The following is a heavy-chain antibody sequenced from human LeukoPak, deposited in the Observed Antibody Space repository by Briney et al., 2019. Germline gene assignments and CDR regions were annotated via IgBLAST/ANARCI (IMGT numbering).Heavy chain of an antibody. D-gene: IGHD2-15*01. Sequence: GGSLRLSCAASGFTVNSKYMSWVRQAPGKGLEWVSVINSSGTTHYADSVKGRFTISRDNSKNTLYLQMNSLRNEDTAVYYCAKNSHHPLLFYMDVWGKGTTVTIS. CDR3: AKNSHHPLLFYMDV. J-gene: IGHJ6*03. V-gene: IGHV3-66*01. CDR2: INSSGTT. CDR1: GFTVNSKY.